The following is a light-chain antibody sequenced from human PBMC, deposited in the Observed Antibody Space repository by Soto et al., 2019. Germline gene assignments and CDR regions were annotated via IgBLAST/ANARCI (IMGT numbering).Light chain of an antibody. CDR3: QQYNNWPPYT. J-gene: IGKJ2*01. CDR2: GAS. Sequence: EIVMTQSTATLSVSPGERATLSCRASQSVTRNLAWYQHKPGQAPRLLIYGASVRATGIPARFSGSGSGTEFSLTISSLQSEDFAVYYCQQYNNWPPYTFGQGTKLEIK. V-gene: IGKV3-15*01. CDR1: QSVTRN.